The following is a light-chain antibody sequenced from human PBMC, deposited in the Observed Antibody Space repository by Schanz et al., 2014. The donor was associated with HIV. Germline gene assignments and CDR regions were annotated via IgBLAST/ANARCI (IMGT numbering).Light chain of an antibody. V-gene: IGKV3-20*01. Sequence: EIVLTQSPGTLSLSPGERATLSCRASQSVSSSYLAWYQQKPGQAPRLLIYGASTRATGIPARFSGSGSGTEFTLTISSLQSEDFALYYCQQYGGSPLTFGGGTKVEIK. CDR3: QQYGGSPLT. CDR1: QSVSSSY. CDR2: GAS. J-gene: IGKJ4*01.